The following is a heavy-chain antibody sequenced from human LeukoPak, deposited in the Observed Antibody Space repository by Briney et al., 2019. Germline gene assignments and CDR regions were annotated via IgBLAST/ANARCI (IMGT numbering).Heavy chain of an antibody. CDR1: GFTFSSYS. D-gene: IGHD3-22*01. V-gene: IGHV3-21*01. Sequence: GGSLRLSCAASGFTFSSYSMNWVRQAPGKGLEWVSSISSSSSYIYYADSVKGRFTISRDNAKNSLYLQMNSPRAEDTAVYYCARGTCASHYYDSSGCRDAFDSWGQGQWSPSLQ. CDR2: ISSSSSYI. CDR3: ARGTCASHYYDSSGCRDAFDS. J-gene: IGHJ3*02.